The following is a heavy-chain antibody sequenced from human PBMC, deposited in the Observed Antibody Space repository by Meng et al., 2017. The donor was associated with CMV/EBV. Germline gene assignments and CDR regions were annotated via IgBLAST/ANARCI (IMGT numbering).Heavy chain of an antibody. Sequence: GESLKISCAASGFTVSSNYMSWVRQAPGKGLEWVSVIYSGGSTYYADSVKGRFTISRDNSKNTLHLQMNSLRAEDTAVYYCARDVGTHDYDFWSGPWQSYGMDVWGQGTTVTVSS. CDR2: IYSGGST. CDR1: GFTVSSNY. D-gene: IGHD3-3*01. CDR3: ARDVGTHDYDFWSGPWQSYGMDV. V-gene: IGHV3-66*02. J-gene: IGHJ6*02.